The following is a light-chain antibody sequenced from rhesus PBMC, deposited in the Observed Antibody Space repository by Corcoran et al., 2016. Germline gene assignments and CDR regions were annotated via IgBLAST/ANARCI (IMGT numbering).Light chain of an antibody. CDR2: GAT. Sequence: DIQMSQSPSSLSASVGDTVTITCRASQGITNGLAWYQQKPGKARKLLICGATSLESGGPSMCRGSGAGTDVTLTISSLQPEDFTTYYCQQGYSLPPTFGQGTKVEIK. V-gene: IGKV1-33*02. CDR3: QQGYSLPPT. J-gene: IGKJ1*01. CDR1: QGITNG.